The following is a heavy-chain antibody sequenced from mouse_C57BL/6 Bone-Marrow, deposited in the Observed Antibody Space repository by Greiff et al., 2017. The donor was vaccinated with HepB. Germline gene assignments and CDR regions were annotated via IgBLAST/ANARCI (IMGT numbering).Heavy chain of an antibody. J-gene: IGHJ1*03. Sequence: VQLQQSGAELVKPGASVKISCKASGYAFSSYWMNWVKQRPGKGLEWIGQIYPGDGDTNYNGKFKGKATLTADKSSSTAYMQLSSLTSEDSAVYFCARLRLLLRSIWYFDVWGTGTTVTVSS. CDR3: ARLRLLLRSIWYFDV. V-gene: IGHV1-80*01. D-gene: IGHD1-1*01. CDR1: GYAFSSYW. CDR2: IYPGDGDT.